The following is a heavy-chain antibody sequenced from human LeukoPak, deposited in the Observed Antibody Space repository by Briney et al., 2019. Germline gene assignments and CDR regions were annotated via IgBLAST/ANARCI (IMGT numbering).Heavy chain of an antibody. D-gene: IGHD1-26*01. V-gene: IGHV1-69*04. J-gene: IGHJ4*02. CDR2: IIPILGIA. CDR1: GGTFSSYA. CDR3: ARGELGCFDY. Sequence: ASVKVSCKASGGTFSSYAISWVRQAPGQGLEWMGRIIPILGIAIYAQKFQGRVTITADKSTSTAYMELSSLRSEDTAVYYCARGELGCFDYWGQGTLVTVSS.